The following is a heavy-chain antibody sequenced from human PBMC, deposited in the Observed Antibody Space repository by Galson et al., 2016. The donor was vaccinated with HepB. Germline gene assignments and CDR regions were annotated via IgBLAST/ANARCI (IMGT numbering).Heavy chain of an antibody. CDR1: GLNLTRFW. CDR2: INHLGNEK. CDR3: ARDPGWGALDI. J-gene: IGHJ3*02. V-gene: IGHV3-7*03. Sequence: SLRLSCAASGLNLTRFWMSWVRQAPGKGLEWVANINHLGNEKYYVGSAEGRFIISKDNANDTLYLQMNSLRSEDTGAYYCARDPGWGALDIWGQGTLVTVSS. D-gene: IGHD7-27*01.